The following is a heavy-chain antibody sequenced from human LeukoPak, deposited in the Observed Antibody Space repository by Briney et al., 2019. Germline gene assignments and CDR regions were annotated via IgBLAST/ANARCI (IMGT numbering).Heavy chain of an antibody. J-gene: IGHJ2*01. Sequence: SVKVSCKAAGGTFSSYAISWVRQGPGQGLEWMGGIIPIFGTANYAQKFQGRVTITADKSTSTAYMELSSLRSEDTAVYYCAREDYDDSGAWYFDLWGRGTLVTVSS. CDR3: AREDYDDSGAWYFDL. CDR1: GGTFSSYA. V-gene: IGHV1-69*06. D-gene: IGHD3-3*01. CDR2: IIPIFGTA.